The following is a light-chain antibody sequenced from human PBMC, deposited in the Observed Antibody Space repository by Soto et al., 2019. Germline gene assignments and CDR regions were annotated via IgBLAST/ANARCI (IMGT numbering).Light chain of an antibody. CDR1: QSISTY. V-gene: IGKV1-39*01. CDR2: AAS. Sequence: DIQMTQSPASLSASVGDRVTITCRASQSISTYLNWYQQKPGKAPKLLIYAASSLQSGVPSRFNGSSSGTDFTLTISTLQPEDFATYYCQQSYSTLPYTFGQGTKLEIK. J-gene: IGKJ2*01. CDR3: QQSYSTLPYT.